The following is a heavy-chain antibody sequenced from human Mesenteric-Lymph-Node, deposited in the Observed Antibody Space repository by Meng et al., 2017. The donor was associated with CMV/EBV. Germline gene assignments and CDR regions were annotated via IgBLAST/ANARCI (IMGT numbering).Heavy chain of an antibody. Sequence: FTNYAVSWVRQAPGKGLEWVSVISGSGVNTHYADSVKGRFTISRDNSKNTLYLQMNSLRAEDTAVYYCAKDSMGGFSGYDSGRYFDYWGQGTLVTVSS. J-gene: IGHJ4*02. CDR3: AKDSMGGFSGYDSGRYFDY. CDR1: FTNYA. CDR2: ISGSGVNT. D-gene: IGHD5-12*01. V-gene: IGHV3-23*01.